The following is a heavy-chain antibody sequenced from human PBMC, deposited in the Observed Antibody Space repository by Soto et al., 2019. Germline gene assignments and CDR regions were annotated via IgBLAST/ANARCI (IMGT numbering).Heavy chain of an antibody. CDR2: INTNAGTT. V-gene: IGHV1-46*02. J-gene: IGHJ6*02. D-gene: IGHD3-3*01. CDR3: ASPDFDSGAPLFYYGMDV. CDR1: GHTFNNYY. Sequence: QVQVVQSGPEVRQPGAPVRISCRASGHTFNNYYLHWVRQAPGQGLEWMGLINTNAGTTTYAQKFQGRLTMTSATSTSTVYMELRSLTSADTAVYYCASPDFDSGAPLFYYGMDVWGQGATVTVSS.